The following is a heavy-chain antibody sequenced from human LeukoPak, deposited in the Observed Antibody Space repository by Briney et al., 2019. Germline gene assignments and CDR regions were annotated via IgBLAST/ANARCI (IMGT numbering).Heavy chain of an antibody. CDR2: FSSSGRYI. CDR3: ARGGPGRSLTIVPERTKYYMNV. V-gene: IGHV3-21*01. J-gene: IGHJ6*03. CDR1: GFTLSSYT. Sequence: GGSLRLSCAASGFTLSSYTMNWVRQAPGKGLEWVSSFSSSGRYIYYVDSVKGRFTISRDNAKNPLYLQMNSLRAEDTAVYYCARGGPGRSLTIVPERTKYYMNVWGKGATVTVSS. D-gene: IGHD1-26*01.